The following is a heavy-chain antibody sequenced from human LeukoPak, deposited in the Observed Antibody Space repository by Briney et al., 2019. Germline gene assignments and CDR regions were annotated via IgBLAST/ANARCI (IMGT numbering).Heavy chain of an antibody. D-gene: IGHD2-2*02. J-gene: IGHJ4*02. CDR1: GYSISSGYY. CDR3: ARVRKLVVPAAIDY. CDR2: IYHSGST. Sequence: SETLSLTCAVSGYSISSGYYWGWIRQPPGKGLEWIGSIYHSGSTYYNPSLKSRVTISVATSKNQFSLKLSSVTAADTAVYYCARVRKLVVPAAIDYWGQGALVTVSS. V-gene: IGHV4-38-2*01.